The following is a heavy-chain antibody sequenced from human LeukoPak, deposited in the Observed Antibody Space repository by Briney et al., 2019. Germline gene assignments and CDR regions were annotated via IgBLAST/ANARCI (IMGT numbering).Heavy chain of an antibody. CDR2: IYYRGST. V-gene: IGHV4-59*02. D-gene: IGHD2-2*01. J-gene: IGHJ4*02. CDR1: GASVNTLY. CDR3: ARMMRCSSTSCSSFDY. Sequence: SETLSLTCTVSGASVNTLYWSWVRQPPGKGLEWIGNIYYRGSTRYNPSLKSRVTISIDTSKNQVSLKLISVTAADTAVYYCARMMRCSSTSCSSFDYWGQGTLVTVSS.